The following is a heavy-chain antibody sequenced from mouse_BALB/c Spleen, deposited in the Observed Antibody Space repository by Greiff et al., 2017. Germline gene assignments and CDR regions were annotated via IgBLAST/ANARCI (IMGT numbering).Heavy chain of an antibody. CDR1: GYTFTDYA. V-gene: IGHV1S137*01. CDR3: AREEYYDSSPYYFDY. CDR2: ISTYYGDA. D-gene: IGHD1-1*01. Sequence: QVQLQQSGAELVRPGVSVKISCKGSGYTFTDYAMHWVKQSHAKSLEWIGVISTYYGDASYNQKFKGKATMTVDKSSSTAYMELARLTSEDSAIYYCAREEYYDSSPYYFDYWGQGTTLTVSS. J-gene: IGHJ2*01.